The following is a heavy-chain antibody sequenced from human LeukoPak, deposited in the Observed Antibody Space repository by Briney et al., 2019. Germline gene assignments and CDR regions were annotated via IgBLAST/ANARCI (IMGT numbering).Heavy chain of an antibody. CDR2: ISGGGDNT. CDR3: AKLTYYDFRGGAYFDY. V-gene: IGHV3-23*01. D-gene: IGHD3-3*01. CDR1: EITFSTDA. Sequence: GGSLRLSCAASEITFSTDAMSWVRQAPGKGLEWVSTISGGGDNTYYADSVKGRSTISRDNSKNTLCLQMNSLRVEDTAIYYCAKLTYYDFRGGAYFDYWGQGTLVTVSS. J-gene: IGHJ4*02.